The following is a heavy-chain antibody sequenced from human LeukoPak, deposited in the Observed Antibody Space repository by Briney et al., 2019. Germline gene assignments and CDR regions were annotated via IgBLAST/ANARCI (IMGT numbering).Heavy chain of an antibody. CDR1: GDSISSNY. CDR3: ARNYYVSGSYYKDDAFDI. V-gene: IGHV4-4*07. CDR2: IYNSGNI. J-gene: IGHJ3*02. D-gene: IGHD3-10*01. Sequence: MASETLSLTCTVSGDSISSNYWSWIRQPAGKGLEWIGRIYNSGNINYNPSLKSRVTMSVDTSKNQFFLKLTSVTAADTAVYYCARNYYVSGSYYKDDAFDIWGQGAMVTVSS.